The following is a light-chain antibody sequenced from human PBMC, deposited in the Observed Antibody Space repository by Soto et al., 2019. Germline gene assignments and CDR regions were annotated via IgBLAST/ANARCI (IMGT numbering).Light chain of an antibody. CDR2: GAS. Sequence: EIVMTQSRATLSVSPGERATLSCRASQSVSSNLAWYQQKPGQAPRLPIYGASTRATGIPARFSGSGSGTEFTLTFRSLQSEDFAVYYCQQYNNWPRTFGQGTKVEIK. V-gene: IGKV3-15*01. CDR3: QQYNNWPRT. J-gene: IGKJ1*01. CDR1: QSVSSN.